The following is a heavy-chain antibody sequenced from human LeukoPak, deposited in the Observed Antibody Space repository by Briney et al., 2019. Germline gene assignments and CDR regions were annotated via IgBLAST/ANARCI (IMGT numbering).Heavy chain of an antibody. CDR3: AKDRNGESSYYFDY. D-gene: IGHD1-1*01. V-gene: IGHV3-21*04. Sequence: GGSLRLSCVASGFTFSSYSMKWVRQAPGKGLEWVSSISSSSSYIDYADSVKGRFTISRDNAKNSLYLEMNSLRAEDTALYYCAKDRNGESSYYFDYWGQGTLVTVSS. CDR1: GFTFSSYS. CDR2: ISSSSSYI. J-gene: IGHJ4*02.